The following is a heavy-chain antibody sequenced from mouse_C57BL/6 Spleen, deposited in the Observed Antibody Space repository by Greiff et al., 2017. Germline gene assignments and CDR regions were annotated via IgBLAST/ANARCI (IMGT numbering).Heavy chain of an antibody. J-gene: IGHJ2*01. D-gene: IGHD2-2*01. CDR2: ISSGGSYT. CDR3: ASYGYDGDYFDD. Sequence: EVKVVESGGDLVKPGGSLKLSCAASGFTFSSYGMSWVRQTPDKRLEWVATISSGGSYTYYPDSVKGRFTISRDNAKNTLYLQMSSLKSEDTAMYYCASYGYDGDYFDDWGQGTTLTVSS. V-gene: IGHV5-6*01. CDR1: GFTFSSYG.